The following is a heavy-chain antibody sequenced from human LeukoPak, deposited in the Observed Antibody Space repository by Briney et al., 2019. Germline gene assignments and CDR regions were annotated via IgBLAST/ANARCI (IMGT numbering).Heavy chain of an antibody. D-gene: IGHD6-19*01. CDR2: INSDGSGT. V-gene: IGHV3-74*01. CDR1: GFTISSYW. Sequence: GGSLRLSCAAPGFTISSYWMHWVRQAPGKGLVWVSRINSDGSGTSYADSVKGRFTISRDNAKNTLYLQMNSLRAEDTAVYYCARGAQYSSGWSYVDYWGQGTLVTVSS. J-gene: IGHJ4*02. CDR3: ARGAQYSSGWSYVDY.